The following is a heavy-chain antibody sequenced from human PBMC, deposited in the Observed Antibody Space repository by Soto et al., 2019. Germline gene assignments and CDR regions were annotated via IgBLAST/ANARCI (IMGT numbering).Heavy chain of an antibody. Sequence: QVQLQESGPGLVKPSGALSLTCAVSGGSISSSNWWSWVRQPPGKGLEWMGEIYHSGSTNYNPSLEGRVTISVDKSKNQFSLKLSSVTAADTAVYYCASRSLLWFGEGDAFDIWGQGTMVTVSS. CDR1: GGSISSSNW. J-gene: IGHJ3*02. V-gene: IGHV4-4*02. CDR2: IYHSGST. D-gene: IGHD3-10*01. CDR3: ASRSLLWFGEGDAFDI.